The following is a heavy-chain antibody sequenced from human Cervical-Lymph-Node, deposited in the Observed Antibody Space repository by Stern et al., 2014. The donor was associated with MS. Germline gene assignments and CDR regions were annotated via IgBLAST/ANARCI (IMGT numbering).Heavy chain of an antibody. CDR3: AKKSVGTTGTTTAFDY. Sequence: VQLLESGGDVVQPGTSLRLSCAVSGFTFSNYGMHWVRQAPGKGLEWVAVISYDADVKFYVDSVKGRFTISRDTPKNTMYLQLNSLKVEDTAVYFCAKKSVGTTGTTTAFDYWGQGTLVTVSS. D-gene: IGHD1-1*01. CDR1: GFTFSNYG. V-gene: IGHV3-30*18. J-gene: IGHJ4*02. CDR2: ISYDADVK.